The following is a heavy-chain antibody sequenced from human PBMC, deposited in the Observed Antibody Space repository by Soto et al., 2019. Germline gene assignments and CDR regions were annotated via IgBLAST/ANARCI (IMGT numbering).Heavy chain of an antibody. J-gene: IGHJ4*02. CDR2: IYHSGSP. CDR1: GGSITSSNL. Sequence: SETLSLTCAVSGGSITSSNLWSWLRQPPGQGLEWIGEIYHSGSPNYNPSLKSRVIISVDKSKNQFSLSLSSVTAADTAVYYCAREYNYDSTGIGFDSWGQGTLVTVSS. CDR3: AREYNYDSTGIGFDS. D-gene: IGHD3-22*01. V-gene: IGHV4-4*02.